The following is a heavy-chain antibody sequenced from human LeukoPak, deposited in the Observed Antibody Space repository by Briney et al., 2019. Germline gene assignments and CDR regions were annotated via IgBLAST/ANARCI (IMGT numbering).Heavy chain of an antibody. CDR3: ARDGAGYSSSWPSTYYYYGIDV. CDR1: GDSVSSNSAA. J-gene: IGHJ6*02. CDR2: TYYRSKWYN. V-gene: IGHV6-1*01. Sequence: SQTLSLTCAISGDSVSSNSAAWNWIRQSPSRGLEWLGRTYYRSKWYNDYAVSVKSRITINPDTSKNQFSLQLNSVTPEDTAVYYCARDGAGYSSSWPSTYYYYGIDVWGQGTTVTVSS. D-gene: IGHD6-13*01.